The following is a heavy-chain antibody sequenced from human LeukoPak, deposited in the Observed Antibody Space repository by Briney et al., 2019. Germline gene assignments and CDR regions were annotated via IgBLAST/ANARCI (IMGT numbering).Heavy chain of an antibody. V-gene: IGHV4-34*01. Sequence: SETLSLTCAVYGGSFSGYYWGWIRQPPGKGLEWIGEFNHSGSTNYNPSLKSRVTISVDTSKNQVSLKLSSVTAADTAVYYCARGTTMIVVVITSRAPRYFDLWGRGTLVTVSS. CDR3: ARGTTMIVVVITSRAPRYFDL. J-gene: IGHJ2*01. CDR2: FNHSGST. D-gene: IGHD3-22*01. CDR1: GGSFSGYY.